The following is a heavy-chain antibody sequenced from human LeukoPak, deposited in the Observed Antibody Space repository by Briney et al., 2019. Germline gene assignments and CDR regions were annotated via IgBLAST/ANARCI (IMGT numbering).Heavy chain of an antibody. D-gene: IGHD2-15*01. CDR2: IFGSGST. CDR3: VRDCSGGSCYPDAFDI. Sequence: PSETLSLTCTVSGGSISVYYWHWIRQPAGKGLEWIGRIFGSGSTNYNPPLKSRVTMSVDTSNNHFSLNLRYVTAADTAIYYCVRDCSGGSCYPDAFDIWGQGTMVTVSS. V-gene: IGHV4-4*07. CDR1: GGSISVYY. J-gene: IGHJ3*02.